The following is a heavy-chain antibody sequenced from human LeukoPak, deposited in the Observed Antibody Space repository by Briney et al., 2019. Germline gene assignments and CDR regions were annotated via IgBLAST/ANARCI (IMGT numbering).Heavy chain of an antibody. CDR2: IYYSGTT. Sequence: SETLSLTCTVSGGSIISNNYYWAWVRQPPGKGLEWIGSIYYSGTTYYSLSLKSRVTISIDTSKNQFSLKLRSVTAADTAVYFCAREYSSGLSWFDPWGQGTLVTVSS. V-gene: IGHV4-39*02. CDR1: GGSIISNNYY. CDR3: AREYSSGLSWFDP. D-gene: IGHD6-19*01. J-gene: IGHJ5*02.